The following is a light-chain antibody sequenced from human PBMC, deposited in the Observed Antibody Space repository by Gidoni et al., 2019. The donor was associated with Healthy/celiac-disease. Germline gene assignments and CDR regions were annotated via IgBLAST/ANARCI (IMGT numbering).Light chain of an antibody. CDR3: QQRSNWLLT. V-gene: IGKV3-11*01. J-gene: IGKJ4*01. CDR1: QSVSSY. CDR2: DAS. Sequence: EIVLTQSPATLSLSPGERATLSCRASQSVSSYLAWYQQKPGQAPRLLIYDASNRATDIPARFSGSGSGTDFTLTISSLEPEDFAVYYCQQRSNWLLTFGGXTKVEIK.